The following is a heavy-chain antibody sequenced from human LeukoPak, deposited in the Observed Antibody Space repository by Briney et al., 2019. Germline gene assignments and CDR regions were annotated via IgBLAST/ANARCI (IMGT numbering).Heavy chain of an antibody. CDR2: ISYDGSNK. V-gene: IGHV3-30*18. CDR3: AKDLGCSSTSCYAGLDY. D-gene: IGHD2-2*01. CDR1: GFTFRSYG. J-gene: IGHJ4*02. Sequence: GGSLRLSCAASGFTFRSYGMHWVRQAPGKGLEWVAVISYDGSNKYYADSVKGRFTISRDNSKNTLYLQMNSLRAEDTAVYYCAKDLGCSSTSCYAGLDYWGQGTLVTVSS.